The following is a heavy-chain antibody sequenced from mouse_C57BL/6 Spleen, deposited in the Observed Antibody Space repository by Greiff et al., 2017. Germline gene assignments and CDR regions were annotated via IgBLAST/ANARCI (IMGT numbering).Heavy chain of an antibody. J-gene: IGHJ4*01. Sequence: VQLKESGPELVKPGASVKISCKASGYSFTDYNMNWVKQSHGKSLEWIGVINPNYGTTSYNQKFKGKDTLTVDQSSSTAYMQLNSLTSEDSAVYYCARCGLYGSSCYAMDYWGQGTSVTVSS. CDR1: GYSFTDYN. CDR3: ARCGLYGSSCYAMDY. V-gene: IGHV1-39*01. CDR2: INPNYGTT. D-gene: IGHD1-1*01.